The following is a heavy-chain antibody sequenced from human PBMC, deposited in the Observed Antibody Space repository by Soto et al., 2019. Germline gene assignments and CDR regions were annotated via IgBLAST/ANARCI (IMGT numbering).Heavy chain of an antibody. J-gene: IGHJ4*02. CDR2: INHSGST. CDR1: GGSFSGYY. CDR3: ARGYDYGMYYFDY. D-gene: IGHD3-16*01. Sequence: PSETLSLTCAVYGGSFSGYYWSWFLKPPGKGVEGIEEINHSGSTNNNPSLKSRVTISVDTSKNQFSLKLSSVTAADTAVYYCARGYDYGMYYFDYWGQGTLVTVSS. V-gene: IGHV4-34*01.